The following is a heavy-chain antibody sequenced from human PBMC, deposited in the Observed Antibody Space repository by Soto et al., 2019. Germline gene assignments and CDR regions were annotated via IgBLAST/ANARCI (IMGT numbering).Heavy chain of an antibody. CDR3: TRRYGTSFDF. J-gene: IGHJ4*02. V-gene: IGHV4-59*01. CDR2: IYYSGST. D-gene: IGHD1-1*01. Sequence: SETCCHRCTVSGGSTSRYSWSWIRQPPGKGLEWIGYIYYSGSTNYNPSLKSRVTISVDTSKNQFSLKLSSVTAADTAVYYWTRRYGTSFDFWGQGTLVTVSS. CDR1: GGSTSRYS.